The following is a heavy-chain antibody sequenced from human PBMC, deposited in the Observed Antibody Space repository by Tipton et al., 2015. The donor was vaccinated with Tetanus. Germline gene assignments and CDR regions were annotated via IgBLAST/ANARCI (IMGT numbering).Heavy chain of an antibody. D-gene: IGHD5-18*01. V-gene: IGHV4-30-2*01. CDR3: VRGRGFGAYSYGSEY. Sequence: TLSLTCNVTGGLITTGSYYWDWIRQPPGKGLEWIGYIYQTGRTYFNPSLKSRLTMSFKMSKNQFSLRLTSVTAADTAVYYCVRGRGFGAYSYGSEYWGQGALVTFSS. J-gene: IGHJ4*02. CDR2: IYQTGRT. CDR1: GGLITTGSYY.